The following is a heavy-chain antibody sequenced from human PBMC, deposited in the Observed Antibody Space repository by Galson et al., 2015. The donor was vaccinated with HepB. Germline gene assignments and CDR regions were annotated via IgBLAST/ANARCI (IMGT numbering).Heavy chain of an antibody. CDR1: GYTFTSYG. D-gene: IGHD2-8*02. V-gene: IGHV1-69*01. J-gene: IGHJ6*03. CDR2: IIPIFGTA. CDR3: ARAGGYCTGGVCRNLYNYYFDV. Sequence: SVKVSCKASGYTFTSYGISWVRQAPGQGLEWMGGIIPIFGTANYAQKFQGRVTITADDSPSTAYMELSSLRSEDTAVYYCARAGGYCTGGVCRNLYNYYFDVWGKGTTVTVSS.